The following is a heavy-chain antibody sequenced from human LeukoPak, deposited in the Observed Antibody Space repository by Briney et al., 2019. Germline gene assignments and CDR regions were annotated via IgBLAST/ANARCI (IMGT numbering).Heavy chain of an antibody. J-gene: IGHJ4*02. CDR3: ARHQVAAGWDFDY. CDR1: GYSFTSCW. CDR2: IYPGDSDT. V-gene: IGHV5-51*01. D-gene: IGHD6-13*01. Sequence: GESLKITCKGSGYSFTSCWIGWVRQMPGKGLEWMGIIYPGDSDTRYSPSFQGQVTISADKSISTAYLQWSSLKASDTAMYYCARHQVAAGWDFDYWGQGTLVTVSS.